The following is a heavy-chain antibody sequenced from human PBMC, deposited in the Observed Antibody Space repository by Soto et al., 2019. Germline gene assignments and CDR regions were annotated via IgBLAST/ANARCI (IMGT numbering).Heavy chain of an antibody. D-gene: IGHD6-25*01. Sequence: ASVKVSCKASGGTFSSYAISWVRQAPGQGLEWMGGIIPIFGTANYAQKFQGRVTITADESTSTAYMELSSLRSEDTAVYYCARDRVAAPSRYYYYGMDVWGQGTTVTVSS. CDR1: GGTFSSYA. CDR3: ARDRVAAPSRYYYYGMDV. CDR2: IIPIFGTA. J-gene: IGHJ6*02. V-gene: IGHV1-69*13.